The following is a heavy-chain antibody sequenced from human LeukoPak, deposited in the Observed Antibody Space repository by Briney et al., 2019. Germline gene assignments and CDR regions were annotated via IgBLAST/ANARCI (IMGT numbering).Heavy chain of an antibody. D-gene: IGHD3-10*01. Sequence: SETLSLNCTVSGPSISSTIYYWGWIRQPPGKGLEWIGSMHSSGSTYYNPSLKSRVTISIDTSKNQFSLKLSSVTAADTAVYYCAKPSNYYGSATDAFDFWGQGTMVTVSS. J-gene: IGHJ3*01. CDR2: MHSSGST. CDR1: GPSISSTIYY. CDR3: AKPSNYYGSATDAFDF. V-gene: IGHV4-39*07.